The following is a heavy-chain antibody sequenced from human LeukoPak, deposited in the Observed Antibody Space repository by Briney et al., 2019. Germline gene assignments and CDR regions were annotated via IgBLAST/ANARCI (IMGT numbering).Heavy chain of an antibody. CDR1: GFTFSNYA. CDR3: AKRRGGSGATDC. J-gene: IGHJ4*02. D-gene: IGHD1-26*01. V-gene: IGHV3-23*01. CDR2: ISGKGGST. Sequence: GGSLRLSCAASGFTFSNYAMSWVRQAPGKGLEWVSAISGKGGSTYYADSVKGRFTISRDNSKNTLYLQMNSLRAEDTPVYCCAKRRGGSGATDCWGQGTLVTVSS.